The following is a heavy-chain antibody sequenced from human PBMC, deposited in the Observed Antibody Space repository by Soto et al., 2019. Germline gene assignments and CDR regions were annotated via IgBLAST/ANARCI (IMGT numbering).Heavy chain of an antibody. V-gene: IGHV1-69*01. J-gene: IGHJ6*02. CDR2: VIPIVGTA. Sequence: QVQLVQSGAEVKKPGSSVKVCCKASGGTFSSYAISWVRQAPGQGLECMGGVIPIVGTANYAQKFQGRLTITADESTSTAYMELSSLRSEDTAVYYFAREPYVPGIAVAGMDYYGMDVWGQGTTVTVSS. CDR3: AREPYVPGIAVAGMDYYGMDV. D-gene: IGHD6-19*01. CDR1: GGTFSSYA.